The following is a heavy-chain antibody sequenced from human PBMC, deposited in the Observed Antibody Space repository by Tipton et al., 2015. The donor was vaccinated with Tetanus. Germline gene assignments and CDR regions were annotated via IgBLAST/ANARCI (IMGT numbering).Heavy chain of an antibody. CDR1: GGSFRGYS. CDR3: ARDINYASDY. J-gene: IGHJ4*02. CDR2: INHSGKP. V-gene: IGHV4-34*01. Sequence: TLSLTCAVSGGSFRGYSWSWVRQPPGKGLEWIGEINHSGKPTYNQSLKSRVTMSLDTSNHHFSLSLSSVTAADTAVYYCARDINYASDYWGQGTLVTVSS. D-gene: IGHD4-11*01.